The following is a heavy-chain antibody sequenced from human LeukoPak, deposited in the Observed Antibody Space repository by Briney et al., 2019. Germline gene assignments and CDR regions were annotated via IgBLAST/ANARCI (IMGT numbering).Heavy chain of an antibody. CDR2: IYYSGST. CDR3: ARRDNIGWFDP. Sequence: SETLSLTCTVSGGSISSYYWSWIRQPPGKGQEWIGYIYYSGSTNYNPSLKSRVTISVDTSKNQFSLKLSSVTAADTAVYYCARRDNIGWFDPWGQGTLVTVSS. CDR1: GGSISSYY. J-gene: IGHJ5*02. V-gene: IGHV4-59*01. D-gene: IGHD2/OR15-2a*01.